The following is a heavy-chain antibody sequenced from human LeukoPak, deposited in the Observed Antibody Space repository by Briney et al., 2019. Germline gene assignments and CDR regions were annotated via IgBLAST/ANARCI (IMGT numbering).Heavy chain of an antibody. CDR3: VRGTYYSGSGLGSWFDP. J-gene: IGHJ5*02. CDR2: ISDGDDTI. D-gene: IGHD2-21*01. V-gene: IGHV3-11*01. Sequence: GGSLRLSCVASGFMVSDYYMNRIRQAPGKGLEWISHISDGDDTIDYADSVKGRFSMSRDNAKNSLYLEVSGLRAEDTAVYYCVRGTYYSGSGLGSWFDPWGQGTLVTVSS. CDR1: GFMVSDYY.